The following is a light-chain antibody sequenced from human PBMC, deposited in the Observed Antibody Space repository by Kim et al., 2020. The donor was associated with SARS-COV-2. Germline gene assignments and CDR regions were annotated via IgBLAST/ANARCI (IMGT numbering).Light chain of an antibody. CDR2: DAS. CDR3: QQRSTWPLT. CDR1: QSVGTY. V-gene: IGKV3-11*01. Sequence: EIVLTQSPATLSLSPGERATLSCRASQSVGTYLVWFQQKPGQAPRLLIYDASNRATGIPARFSGSGSGTDFTLTIRGLEPEDFAVYFCQQRSTWPLTFGGGTKLEI. J-gene: IGKJ4*01.